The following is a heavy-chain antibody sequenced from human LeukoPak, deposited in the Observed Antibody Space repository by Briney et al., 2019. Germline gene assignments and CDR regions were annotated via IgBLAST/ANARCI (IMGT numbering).Heavy chain of an antibody. D-gene: IGHD2-2*01. CDR3: ATGKARDPYIVVVPAALDY. J-gene: IGHJ4*02. V-gene: IGHV1-24*01. Sequence: GASVKVSRKVSGYTLTELSMHWVRQAPGKGREWMGGFDPEDGETIYAQKFQSRVTMTEDTSTDTAYMELSSLRSEDTAVYYCATGKARDPYIVVVPAALDYWGQGTLVTVSS. CDR2: FDPEDGET. CDR1: GYTLTELS.